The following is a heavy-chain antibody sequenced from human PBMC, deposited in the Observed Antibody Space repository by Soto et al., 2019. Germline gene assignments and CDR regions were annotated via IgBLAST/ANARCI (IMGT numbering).Heavy chain of an antibody. CDR3: ARDKAVAGTGWFDP. J-gene: IGHJ5*02. D-gene: IGHD6-19*01. Sequence: PGGSLRLSCAASGFTFSSYSMNWVRQAPGKGLEWVSSISSSSSYIYYADSVKGRFTISRDNAKNSLYLQMNSLRAEDTAVYYCARDKAVAGTGWFDPWGQGTLVTVSS. V-gene: IGHV3-21*01. CDR1: GFTFSSYS. CDR2: ISSSSSYI.